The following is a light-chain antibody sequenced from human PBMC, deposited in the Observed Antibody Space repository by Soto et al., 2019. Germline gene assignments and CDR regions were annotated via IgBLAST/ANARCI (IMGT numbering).Light chain of an antibody. CDR3: QQYNDWPPT. Sequence: EIVMTQSPATLSVSPGEGATLSCRASQSISSNLAWYQQKPGQAPRLLIYGASTRATGIPARFSGSESGTEFTLTISSLQSEDFAVYDCQQYNDWPPTFDQGTRLVIK. CDR2: GAS. CDR1: QSISSN. V-gene: IGKV3-15*01. J-gene: IGKJ5*01.